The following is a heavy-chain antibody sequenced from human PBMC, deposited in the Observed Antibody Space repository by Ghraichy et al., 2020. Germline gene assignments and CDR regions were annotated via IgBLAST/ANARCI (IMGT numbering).Heavy chain of an antibody. Sequence: GGSLRLSCAASGFTFSSFWTTWVRQAPGKGLEWVANLKPDGSERSYVDSVKGRFTISRDNAKNSLYLQMNSLRAEDTAVYYCAMNFISASPGDHWGQGTLVIVSS. CDR1: GFTFSSFW. D-gene: IGHD3/OR15-3a*01. V-gene: IGHV3-7*02. J-gene: IGHJ4*02. CDR3: AMNFISASPGDH. CDR2: LKPDGSER.